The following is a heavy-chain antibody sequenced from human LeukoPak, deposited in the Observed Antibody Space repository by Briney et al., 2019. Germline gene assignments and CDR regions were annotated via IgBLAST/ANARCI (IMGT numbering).Heavy chain of an antibody. CDR3: ARDNSDTVKGDYSSTSYWWFDP. CDR2: INPSGDTT. CDR1: GFTFSSYY. Sequence: ASVKVSCKASGFTFSSYYMHWVRQASGQGLEWMGTINPSGDTTSHAQKFQGRVTMTRDTSTSTVYMEVSSLRSEDTAVYYCARDNSDTVKGDYSSTSYWWFDPWGQGTLVTVSS. J-gene: IGHJ5*02. D-gene: IGHD6-13*01. V-gene: IGHV1-46*01.